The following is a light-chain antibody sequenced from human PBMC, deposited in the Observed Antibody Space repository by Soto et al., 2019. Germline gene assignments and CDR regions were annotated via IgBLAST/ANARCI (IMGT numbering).Light chain of an antibody. CDR1: QSISNN. J-gene: IGKJ2*01. CDR3: QQSISPPYT. Sequence: DIQMTQSLSTLSVSLGERATITCRASQSISNNLIWYQQKPGKAPKLLIYVASTLQSGVPSRFSGSGSGTDFTLTITSLHPEDFAIYYCQQSISPPYTFGQGTKLEIK. CDR2: VAS. V-gene: IGKV1-39*01.